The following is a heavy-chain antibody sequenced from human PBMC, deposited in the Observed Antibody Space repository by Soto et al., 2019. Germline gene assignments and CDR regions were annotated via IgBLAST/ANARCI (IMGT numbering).Heavy chain of an antibody. V-gene: IGHV1-18*01. CDR3: ARDNRITIFGVVIPYYYYGMDV. CDR1: GYTFTSYC. Sequence: ASVKVSCKASGYTFTSYCISWVRQAPGQGLEWMGWISAYNGNTNYAQKLQGRVTMTTDTSTSTAYMELRSLRSDDTAVYYCARDNRITIFGVVIPYYYYGMDVWGQGTTVTVSS. D-gene: IGHD3-3*01. J-gene: IGHJ6*02. CDR2: ISAYNGNT.